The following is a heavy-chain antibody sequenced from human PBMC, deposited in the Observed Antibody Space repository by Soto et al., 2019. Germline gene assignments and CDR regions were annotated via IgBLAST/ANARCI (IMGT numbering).Heavy chain of an antibody. V-gene: IGHV3-30-3*01. D-gene: IGHD4-4*01. J-gene: IGHJ2*01. CDR3: ARLLWRDDYNWGYFDL. CDR1: GFTFSSYA. Sequence: PGGSLRLSCAASGFTFSSYAMHWVRQAPGKGLEWVAVISYDGSNKYYADSVKGRFTISRDNSKNTLYLQMNSLRAEDTAVYYYARLLWRDDYNWGYFDLWGRGSLVTVSS. CDR2: ISYDGSNK.